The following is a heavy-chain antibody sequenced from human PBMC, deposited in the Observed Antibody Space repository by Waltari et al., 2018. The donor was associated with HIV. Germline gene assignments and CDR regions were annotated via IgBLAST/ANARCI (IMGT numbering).Heavy chain of an antibody. D-gene: IGHD3-22*01. CDR1: GFTVSSNY. CDR2: FYSGVST. V-gene: IGHV3-53*01. J-gene: IGHJ5*02. Sequence: EVQLVESGGGLIQPGGSLRLSCAASGFTVSSNYMSWVRQAPGKGMEWVSVFYSGVSTYYADSVKGRFTISRDNSKNTLYLQMNSLRAEDTAVYYCARGDYYDSSGYSWGQGTLVTVSS. CDR3: ARGDYYDSSGYS.